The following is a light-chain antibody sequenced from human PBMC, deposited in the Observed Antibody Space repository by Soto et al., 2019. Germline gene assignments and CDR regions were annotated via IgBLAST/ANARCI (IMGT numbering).Light chain of an antibody. Sequence: QSALTQPPSASGSHGQSVTISCTVTSSDVGAYNCVSWYQQHGAKAPKLVIYEVTKRPSGVPDRFYGSKSANTASLTVSGRQAEDEADYYCSSIATSNSWVFGGGPKLTVL. CDR2: EVT. J-gene: IGLJ3*02. V-gene: IGLV2-8*01. CDR3: SSIATSNSWV. CDR1: SSDVGAYNC.